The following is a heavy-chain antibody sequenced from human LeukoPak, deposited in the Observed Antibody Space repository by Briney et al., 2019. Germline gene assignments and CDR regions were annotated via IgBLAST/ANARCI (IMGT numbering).Heavy chain of an antibody. Sequence: PSETLSLTCTVSRGSISSYYWSWIRQPPGKGLEWIGYIYYSGSTNYNPSLESRVTISVDPSKSQFSLKLASVGAADTAVYYCARGGSSSSLNHFDYWGQGTLVTVPS. CDR2: IYYSGST. CDR1: RGSISSYY. CDR3: ARGGSSSSLNHFDY. V-gene: IGHV4-59*01. J-gene: IGHJ4*02. D-gene: IGHD6-13*01.